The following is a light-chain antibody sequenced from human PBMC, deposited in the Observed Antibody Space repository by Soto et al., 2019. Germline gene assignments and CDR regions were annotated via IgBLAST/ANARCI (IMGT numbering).Light chain of an antibody. Sequence: QSALTRPPSASGSPGQSVTISCTGTSSDVGGYDYVSWYQQHPGKAPKLMIYEVTIRPSGVSDRFSGSKSGNTASLTISGLQADDEAEYYCSSYTTNSPYVFGTGTKVTVL. J-gene: IGLJ1*01. CDR2: EVT. CDR3: SSYTTNSPYV. CDR1: SSDVGGYDY. V-gene: IGLV2-8*01.